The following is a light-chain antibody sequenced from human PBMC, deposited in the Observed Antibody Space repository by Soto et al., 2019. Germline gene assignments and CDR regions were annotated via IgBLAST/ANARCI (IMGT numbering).Light chain of an antibody. Sequence: QSALIQPRSVSGSPGQSVTISCTGTSSDVVVYKYVSWYRQHPGKAPKLMIYDVITRPSGVPDRFSGSKSGNTASLTISGIQAEDEADYYCCSYAGDYTFVFGTGTKVTVL. V-gene: IGLV2-11*01. CDR1: SSDVVVYKY. J-gene: IGLJ1*01. CDR2: DVI. CDR3: CSYAGDYTFV.